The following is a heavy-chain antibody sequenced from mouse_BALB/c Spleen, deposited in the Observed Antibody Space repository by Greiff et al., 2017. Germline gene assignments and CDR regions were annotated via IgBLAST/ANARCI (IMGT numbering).Heavy chain of an antibody. CDR2: ISYSGST. V-gene: IGHV3-8*02. CDR3: ARYGALYGSSYDYFDY. D-gene: IGHD1-1*01. Sequence: DVKLQESGPSLVKPSQTLSLTCSVTGDSITSGYWNWIRKFPGNKLEYMGYISYSGSTYYNPSLKSRISITRDTSKNQYYLQLNSVTTEDTATYYCARYGALYGSSYDYFDYWGQGTTLTVSS. J-gene: IGHJ2*01. CDR1: GDSITSGY.